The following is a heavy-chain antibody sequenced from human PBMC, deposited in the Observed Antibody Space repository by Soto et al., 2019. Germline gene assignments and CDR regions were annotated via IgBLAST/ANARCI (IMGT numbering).Heavy chain of an antibody. CDR3: ATTIQLWLEFDY. V-gene: IGHV1-2*02. Sequence: ASVKVSCKASGSTFTGYYMHWVRQAPGQGLEWMGWINPNSGGTNYAQKFQGRVTMTRDTSISTAYMELSRLRSDDTAVYYCATTIQLWLEFDYWGQGTLVTVSS. J-gene: IGHJ4*02. D-gene: IGHD5-18*01. CDR2: INPNSGGT. CDR1: GSTFTGYY.